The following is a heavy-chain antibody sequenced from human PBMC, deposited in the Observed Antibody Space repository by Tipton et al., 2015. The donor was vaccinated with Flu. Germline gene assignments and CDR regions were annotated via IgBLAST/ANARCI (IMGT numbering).Heavy chain of an antibody. Sequence: SLRLSCAASGFTFSSYAMHWVRQAPGKGLEWVAGIWYDGSNKYYADSVKGRFTISRDNSKNTLYLQMNSLRVEDTAVYYCAKDDDAYTTSWYPFHYWGQGTLVTVSS. J-gene: IGHJ4*02. CDR1: GFTFSSYA. CDR2: IWYDGSNK. CDR3: AKDDDAYTTSWYPFHY. V-gene: IGHV3-33*06. D-gene: IGHD6-13*01.